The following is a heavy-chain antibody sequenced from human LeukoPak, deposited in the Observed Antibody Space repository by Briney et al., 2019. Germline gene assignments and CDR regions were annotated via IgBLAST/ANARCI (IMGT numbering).Heavy chain of an antibody. CDR1: RGSTSTYY. Sequence: PSETLSLTCTVSRGSTSTYYWSWLRQPAGKGLEWIGRIYPSGNTNFNPSLMSRVTISVDTSKNQFSLKLSSVTAADTAVYYCAREDYYYYYYYMDVWGKGTTVTVSS. CDR3: AREDYYYYYYYMDV. CDR2: IYPSGNT. V-gene: IGHV4-4*07. D-gene: IGHD3/OR15-3a*01. J-gene: IGHJ6*03.